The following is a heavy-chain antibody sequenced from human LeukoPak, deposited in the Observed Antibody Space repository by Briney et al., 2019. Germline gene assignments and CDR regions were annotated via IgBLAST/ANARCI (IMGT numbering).Heavy chain of an antibody. J-gene: IGHJ4*02. CDR1: GFTFDDYA. V-gene: IGHV3-43*02. CDR2: ISGDGGST. Sequence: PGGSLRLSCAASGFTFDDYAMHWVRHAPGKGLEWVSLISGDGGSTYYADSVKGRFTISRDNSKNSLYLQMNSLRTEDTALYYCAKSWFHYDILTGALDYWGQGTLVTVSS. D-gene: IGHD3-9*01. CDR3: AKSWFHYDILTGALDY.